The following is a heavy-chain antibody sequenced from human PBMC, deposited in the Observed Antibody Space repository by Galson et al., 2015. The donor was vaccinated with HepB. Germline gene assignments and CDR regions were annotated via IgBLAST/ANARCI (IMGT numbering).Heavy chain of an antibody. CDR2: ISYDGSNK. CDR1: GFTFSSYG. V-gene: IGHV3-30*18. CDR3: ANICSGGSCPFDY. D-gene: IGHD2-15*01. Sequence: SLRLSCAASGFTFSSYGMHWVRQAPGKGLEWVAVISYDGSNKYYADSVKGRFTISRDNSKNTLYLQMNSLRAEDTAVYYCANICSGGSCPFDYWGQGTLVTVSS. J-gene: IGHJ4*02.